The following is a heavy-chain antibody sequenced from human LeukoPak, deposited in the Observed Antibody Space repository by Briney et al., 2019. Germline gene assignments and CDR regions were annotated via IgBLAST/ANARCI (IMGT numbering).Heavy chain of an antibody. J-gene: IGHJ5*02. CDR2: ICYSGST. Sequence: SESMSLTCTVSGRLISRYYWSRIRKPPAQGPAWIGYICYSGSTNYNHSHNSRVSTSVDQSKTQFSLKLSSVTAAETAVYYCARDPGDGYTTGWFDPWSQGTLVTVSS. V-gene: IGHV4-59*01. CDR3: ARDPGDGYTTGWFDP. CDR1: GRLISRYY. D-gene: IGHD5-24*01.